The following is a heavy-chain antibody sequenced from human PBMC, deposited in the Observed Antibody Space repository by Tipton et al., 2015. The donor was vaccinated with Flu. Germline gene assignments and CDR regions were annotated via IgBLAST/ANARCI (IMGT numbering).Heavy chain of an antibody. J-gene: IGHJ4*02. Sequence: LRLSCTVSGVSISSGSYYWSWIRQPAGKGLEWVGRIYTSGGTDYNATLRSRVSISVDTSKNQFSLNLRSVSAANTAVYYCASGACSSSTCPKGGFDNWGQRTLVVDSS. CDR2: IYTSGGT. CDR3: ASGACSSSTCPKGGFDN. V-gene: IGHV4-61*02. CDR1: GVSISSGSYY. D-gene: IGHD2-2*01.